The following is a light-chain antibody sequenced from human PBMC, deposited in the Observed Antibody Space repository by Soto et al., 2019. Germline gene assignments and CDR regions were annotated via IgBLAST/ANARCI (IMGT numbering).Light chain of an antibody. CDR3: QQRSSWPRLT. CDR2: DAS. J-gene: IGKJ4*01. Sequence: EIVLTQSPATLSLSPGERATLSCRASQSVSRYLAWYQQKPGQAPRLLIYDASNRATGIPARFSGSGSGTDFTLTISTLEPEDFAVYYCQQRSSWPRLTFGGGTKVEI. CDR1: QSVSRY. V-gene: IGKV3-11*01.